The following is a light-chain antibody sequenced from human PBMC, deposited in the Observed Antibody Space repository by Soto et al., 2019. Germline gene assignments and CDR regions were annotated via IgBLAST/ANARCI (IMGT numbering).Light chain of an antibody. CDR3: YSFAGNTTFSYV. Sequence: QSALTQPASVSGSPGQSINISCTGTSSDVVTYNLVSWYQQHPGKAPTVLIYEGTKRPSGVSNRFSGSKSGNTASLTISGLQTEDEADYYCYSFAGNTTFSYVFGPGTKLTVL. V-gene: IGLV2-23*03. J-gene: IGLJ1*01. CDR2: EGT. CDR1: SSDVVTYNL.